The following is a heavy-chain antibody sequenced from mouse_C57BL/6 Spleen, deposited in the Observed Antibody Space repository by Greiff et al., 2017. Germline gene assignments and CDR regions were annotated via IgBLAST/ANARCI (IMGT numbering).Heavy chain of an antibody. Sequence: QVQLKQSGPELVKPGASVKISCKASGYTFTDYYINWVKQRPGQGLEWIGWIYPGSGNTKYTEKFKGKATLTVDTSSITAFMQLSRLTSEDSAVYFCARTGDGYYLYFDVWGTGTTVTVSS. D-gene: IGHD2-3*01. V-gene: IGHV1-84*01. CDR1: GYTFTDYY. J-gene: IGHJ1*03. CDR2: IYPGSGNT. CDR3: ARTGDGYYLYFDV.